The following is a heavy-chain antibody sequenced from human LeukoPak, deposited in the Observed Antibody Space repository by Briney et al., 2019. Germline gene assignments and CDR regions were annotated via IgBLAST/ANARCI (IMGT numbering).Heavy chain of an antibody. CDR3: ARGSGSPTGMDV. CDR2: IYYSGST. D-gene: IGHD1-26*01. Sequence: SETLSLTCTVSGGSISSYYWSWIRQPPGKGLEWIGYIYYSGSTNYNPSLKSRVTISVDTSKNQFSLKLSSVTAADTAVYYCARGSGSPTGMDVWGKGTTVTVSS. V-gene: IGHV4-59*01. J-gene: IGHJ6*03. CDR1: GGSISSYY.